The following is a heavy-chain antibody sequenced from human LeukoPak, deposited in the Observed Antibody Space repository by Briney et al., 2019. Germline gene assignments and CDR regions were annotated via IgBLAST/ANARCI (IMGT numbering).Heavy chain of an antibody. V-gene: IGHV3-9*01. CDR3: AKDIHYGGPIYYFDY. D-gene: IGHD4-23*01. CDR2: ISWNSGSI. J-gene: IGHJ4*02. Sequence: PGRSLRLSCAASGFTFDDYAMHWVRQAPGKGLEWVSGISWNSGSIGYADSVKGRFTISRDNAKNSLYLQMNSLRAEDTALYYCAKDIHYGGPIYYFDYWGQGTLVTVSS. CDR1: GFTFDDYA.